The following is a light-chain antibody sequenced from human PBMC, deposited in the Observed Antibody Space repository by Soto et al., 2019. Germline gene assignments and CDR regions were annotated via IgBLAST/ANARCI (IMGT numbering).Light chain of an antibody. CDR1: QSVSSTY. CDR3: HQYVSSWT. CDR2: GAS. Sequence: EIVMTQSPVTLSVSPGERATLSCRASQSVSSTYVAWYQQKSGQAPRLLIYGASSRATGIPDRFSGSGSGTDFTLTISRLEPEDFAVYYCHQYVSSWTFGQGTKVDIK. J-gene: IGKJ1*01. V-gene: IGKV3-20*01.